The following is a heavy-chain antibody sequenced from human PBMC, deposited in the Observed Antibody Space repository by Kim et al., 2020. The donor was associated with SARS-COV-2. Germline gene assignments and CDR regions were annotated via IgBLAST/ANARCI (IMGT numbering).Heavy chain of an antibody. D-gene: IGHD4-17*01. CDR3: ARGGHGDYVGGRYYMDV. V-gene: IGHV4-61*01. Sequence: SETLSLTCTVSGGSVSSGSYYWSWIRQPPGKGLEWIGYIYYSGSTNYNPSLKSRVTISVDTSKNQFSLKLSSVTAADTAVYYCARGGHGDYVGGRYYMDVWGKGTTVTVSS. CDR2: IYYSGST. CDR1: GGSVSSGSYY. J-gene: IGHJ6*03.